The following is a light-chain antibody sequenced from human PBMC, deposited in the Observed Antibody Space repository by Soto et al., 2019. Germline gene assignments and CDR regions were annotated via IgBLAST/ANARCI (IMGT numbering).Light chain of an antibody. J-gene: IGLJ1*01. V-gene: IGLV2-14*03. CDR2: YVT. CDR3: SSYTTTTTSCV. CDR1: SSDVGGYNY. Sequence: QSALTQPASVSGSLGQSITISCTGTSSDVGGYNYVSWYQQFPGQAPNLIIYYVTNRPSGVSSRFSGSKSGNRASLTISGLQAEDEADYYCSSYTTTTTSCVFGTGTKVTVL.